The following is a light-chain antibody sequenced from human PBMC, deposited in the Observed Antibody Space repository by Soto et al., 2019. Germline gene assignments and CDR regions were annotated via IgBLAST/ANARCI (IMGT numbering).Light chain of an antibody. V-gene: IGLV2-8*01. J-gene: IGLJ2*01. Sequence: QSALTQPPSASGSPGQSVTISCTGTSSDVGGYNYVSWYQQHSGKAPKFMIYEVNKRPSGVPDRFSGSKSGNTASLTVSGLQAEDEADYYCSSYAGSNNLVVFGGGTKLTV. CDR1: SSDVGGYNY. CDR2: EVN. CDR3: SSYAGSNNLVV.